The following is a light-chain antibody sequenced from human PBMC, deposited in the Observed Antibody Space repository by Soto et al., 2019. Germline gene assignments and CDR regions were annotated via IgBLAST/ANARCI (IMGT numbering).Light chain of an antibody. CDR1: QSVSSNY. V-gene: IGKV3-20*01. Sequence: EIVLTQSPGTLSLSPGERATLSCRASQSVSSNYLVWYQQKPGQPPRLLIYGASSRATGIPDRFSGSGSGTDCTLTISRLEPADFALYYCQQFGSSPPWTFGQGTKVEIK. J-gene: IGKJ1*01. CDR3: QQFGSSPPWT. CDR2: GAS.